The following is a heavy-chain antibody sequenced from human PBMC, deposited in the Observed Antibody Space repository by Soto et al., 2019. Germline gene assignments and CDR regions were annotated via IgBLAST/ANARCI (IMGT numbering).Heavy chain of an antibody. V-gene: IGHV3-9*01. CDR3: AKDFTIFGVVNYYFDY. CDR1: GYNIGSMY. D-gene: IGHD3-3*01. J-gene: IGHJ4*02. Sequence: GGSLRLSCAASGYNIGSMYTAWVRQAPGKGLEWVSGISWNSGSIGYADSVKGRFTISRDNAKNSLYLQMNSLRAEDTALYYCAKDFTIFGVVNYYFDYWGQGTLVTVSS. CDR2: ISWNSGSI.